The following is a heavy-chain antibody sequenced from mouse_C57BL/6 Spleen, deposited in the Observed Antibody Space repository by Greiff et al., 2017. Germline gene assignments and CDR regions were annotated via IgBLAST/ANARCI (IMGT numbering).Heavy chain of an antibody. Sequence: VQLQQPGAELVRPGTSVKLSCKASGYTFTSYWMHWVKQRPGQGLEWIGVIDPSDSYTNYNQKFKGKATLTVDTSSSTAYMQLSSLTSEDSAVYYCAREYSNYVFAYWGQGTLVTVSA. CDR3: AREYSNYVFAY. J-gene: IGHJ3*01. V-gene: IGHV1-59*01. CDR1: GYTFTSYW. CDR2: IDPSDSYT. D-gene: IGHD2-5*01.